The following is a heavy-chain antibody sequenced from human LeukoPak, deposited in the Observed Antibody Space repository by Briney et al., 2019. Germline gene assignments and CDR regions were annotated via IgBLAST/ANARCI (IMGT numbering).Heavy chain of an antibody. V-gene: IGHV3-21*01. CDR3: ARLTFYVDTAMAGY. CDR2: ISSSSSYI. J-gene: IGHJ4*02. CDR1: GFTFSSYS. D-gene: IGHD5-18*01. Sequence: NPGGSLRLSCAASGFTFSSYSMNWVRQAPGKGLEWVSSISSSSSYIYYADSVKGRFTISRDNAKNSLYLQMNSLRAEDTAVYYCARLTFYVDTAMAGYWGQGTLVTVSS.